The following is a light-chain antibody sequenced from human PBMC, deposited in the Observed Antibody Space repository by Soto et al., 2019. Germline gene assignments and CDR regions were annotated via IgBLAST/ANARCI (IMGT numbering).Light chain of an antibody. CDR3: AAWDDSLNGYV. J-gene: IGLJ1*01. CDR2: SNN. V-gene: IGLV1-44*01. Sequence: QSVLTQPPSASGTPGQRVTISCSGSSSNIESNTVNWYQQLPGTAPKLLIYSNNQRPSGVPDRFSGSSSGTSASLAISGLQSEDEADYYCAAWDDSLNGYVFGTGTKVTVL. CDR1: SSNIESNT.